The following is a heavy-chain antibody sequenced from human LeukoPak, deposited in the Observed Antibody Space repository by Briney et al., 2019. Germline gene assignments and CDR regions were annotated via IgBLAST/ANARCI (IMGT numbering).Heavy chain of an antibody. CDR3: AGINDYGDPTGAFDI. D-gene: IGHD4-17*01. CDR1: GFTFSTYS. J-gene: IGHJ3*02. V-gene: IGHV3-21*01. Sequence: GGPLRLSCAASGFTFSTYSMNWVRQAPGKGLEWVSSISCSSSYIHYADSVKGRFTISRDNAKNSLFLQMKSLRAEDTAVYYCAGINDYGDPTGAFDIWGQGTMVTVSS. CDR2: ISCSSSYI.